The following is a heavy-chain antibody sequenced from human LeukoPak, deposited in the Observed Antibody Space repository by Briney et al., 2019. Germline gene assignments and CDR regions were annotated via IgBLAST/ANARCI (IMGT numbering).Heavy chain of an antibody. CDR1: GYTFTSYY. CDR2: INPNSGGT. J-gene: IGHJ5*02. D-gene: IGHD3-3*01. V-gene: IGHV1-2*02. Sequence: ASVKVSCKASGYTFTSYYMHWVRQAPGQGLEWMGWINPNSGGTNYAQKFQGRVTMTRDTSISTAYMELSRLRSDDTAVYYCASGGGNYDFWSGYYSLRDWFDPWGQGTLVTVSS. CDR3: ASGGGNYDFWSGYYSLRDWFDP.